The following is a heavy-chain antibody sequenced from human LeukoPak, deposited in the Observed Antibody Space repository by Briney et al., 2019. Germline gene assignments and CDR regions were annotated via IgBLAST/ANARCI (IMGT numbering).Heavy chain of an antibody. D-gene: IGHD2-2*01. V-gene: IGHV5-51*01. CDR1: GSIFTRYW. CDR2: IYPGDSDT. Sequence: GASLKISCKGSGSIFTRYWIGWGRQMPGEWLEWMVVIYPGDSDTRYSPSFQGQVTISVDRSITTAYLPWSSVKASDSAMYYCVRGVVVPAAISAFDIWGQGTMVTVSS. J-gene: IGHJ3*02. CDR3: VRGVVVPAAISAFDI.